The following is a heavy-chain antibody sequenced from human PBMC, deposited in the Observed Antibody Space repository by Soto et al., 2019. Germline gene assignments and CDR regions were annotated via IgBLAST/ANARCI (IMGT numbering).Heavy chain of an antibody. CDR1: EFTFINCG. CDR3: AKGRSYYYYYGVDV. Sequence: GGPIRLSNTASEFTFINCGMGRVRKAPGKGLEWVSDIIDSGGSTYYADSVKGRFTISRDNSKSTLYLQMNSLRAEDTALYYCAKGRSYYYYYGVDVWGQGTTVTVSS. CDR2: IIDSGGST. J-gene: IGHJ6*02. V-gene: IGHV3-23*01.